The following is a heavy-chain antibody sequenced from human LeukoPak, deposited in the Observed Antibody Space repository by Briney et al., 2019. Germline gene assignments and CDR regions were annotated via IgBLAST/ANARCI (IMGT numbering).Heavy chain of an antibody. J-gene: IGHJ6*02. Sequence: PGGSLRLSCEGSGFTFRDVWMSWVRQDPGKGLEWVGRMKSRGSGWTTDNAPPVKVRFIISRDDSNNTPFQQMSSLQADDTAVYYCAWDLTYYFDMAVWGQGTTVTVSS. CDR2: MKSRGSGWTT. CDR3: AWDLTYYFDMAV. V-gene: IGHV3-15*01. CDR1: GFTFRDVW. D-gene: IGHD3-9*01.